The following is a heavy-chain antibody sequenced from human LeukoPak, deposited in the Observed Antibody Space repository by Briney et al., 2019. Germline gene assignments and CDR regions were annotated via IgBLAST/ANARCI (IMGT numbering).Heavy chain of an antibody. CDR3: AAGAVTTADFDY. CDR1: GFTFTSSA. V-gene: IGHV1-58*01. CDR2: IVVGSGNT. Sequence: SVNVSCMASGFTFTSSAVQWVRQARGQRREWIGWIVVGSGNTNYAQKFQERVTITRDMSTSTAYMELSSLRSEDTAVYYCAAGAVTTADFDYWGQGTLVTVSS. D-gene: IGHD4-17*01. J-gene: IGHJ4*02.